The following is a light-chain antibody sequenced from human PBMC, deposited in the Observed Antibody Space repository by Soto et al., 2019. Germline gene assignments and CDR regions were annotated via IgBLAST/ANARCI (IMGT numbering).Light chain of an antibody. CDR3: QQKGT. J-gene: IGKJ1*01. CDR1: QSVSSSY. Sequence: EIVLTQSPVTLSLSPGERATLSCRASQSVSSSYLAWYQQKPGQAPRLLIYGASSRATGIPDRFSGSGSGTDFTLTISRLEPEDFAVYYCQQKGTFGQGTKVDIK. V-gene: IGKV3-20*01. CDR2: GAS.